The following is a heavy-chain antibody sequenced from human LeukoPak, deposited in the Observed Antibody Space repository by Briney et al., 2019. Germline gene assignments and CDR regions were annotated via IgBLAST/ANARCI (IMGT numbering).Heavy chain of an antibody. CDR3: AKDPTGSGWYGVADWFDP. J-gene: IGHJ5*02. Sequence: QAGGSLRLSCAASGFTFSSYAMHWVRQAPGKGLEWVAVMSYDGRNKYYADSVKGRFTISRDNSKNTLYLQMNSLRAEDTAVYYCAKDPTGSGWYGVADWFDPWGQGTLVTVSS. V-gene: IGHV3-30*04. D-gene: IGHD6-19*01. CDR1: GFTFSSYA. CDR2: MSYDGRNK.